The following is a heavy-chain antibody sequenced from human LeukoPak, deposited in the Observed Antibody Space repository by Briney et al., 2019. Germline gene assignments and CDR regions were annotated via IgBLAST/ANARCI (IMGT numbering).Heavy chain of an antibody. CDR1: GFTFSSYA. CDR2: ISHDRSNT. Sequence: GGSLRLSCAASGFTFSSYALHWVRQAPGKGLEWVAVISHDRSNTYYADSVKGRFTIPRDNSKNTLYLQMDSLRADDTAVYYCARVRWELQRDYYYGMDVWGQGTTVTVSS. D-gene: IGHD1-26*01. CDR3: ARVRWELQRDYYYGMDV. V-gene: IGHV3-30*04. J-gene: IGHJ6*02.